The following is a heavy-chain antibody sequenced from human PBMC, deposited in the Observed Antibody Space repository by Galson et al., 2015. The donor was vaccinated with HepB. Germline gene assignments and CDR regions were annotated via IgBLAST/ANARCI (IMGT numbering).Heavy chain of an antibody. CDR3: ARGGQRGGVSISGVVISMAV. CDR2: INPKSGAT. CDR1: GYSFTDYY. D-gene: IGHD3-3*01. V-gene: IGHV1-2*06. Sequence: SVKVSCKASGYSFTDYYLHWVRQAPGQGPEWMGRINPKSGATMYAQKFQGRVTVTRDTSISTTHMELDSLRSDDTAVYYCARGGQRGGVSISGVVISMAVWGRGTTVIVSS. J-gene: IGHJ6*04.